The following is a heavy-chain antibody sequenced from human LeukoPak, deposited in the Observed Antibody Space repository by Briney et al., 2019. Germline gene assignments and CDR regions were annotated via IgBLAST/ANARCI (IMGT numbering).Heavy chain of an antibody. D-gene: IGHD3-3*01. CDR3: ARTFYDFWRLDV. V-gene: IGHV1-18*01. J-gene: IGHJ6*04. CDR1: GYTFTIYG. CDR2: ISAYNGNT. Sequence: ASVTVSCKASGYTFTIYGISWVRQAPGQGLEWMGWISAYNGNTNYAQKLQGRVTMTTDTSTSTAYMELRSLRSDDTAVYYCARTFYDFWRLDVWGKGTTVTVSS.